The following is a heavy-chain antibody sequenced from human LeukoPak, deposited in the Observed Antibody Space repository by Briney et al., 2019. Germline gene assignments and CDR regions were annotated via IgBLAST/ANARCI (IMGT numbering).Heavy chain of an antibody. CDR2: IKQDGSEK. CDR3: VLLRFLDWLYTDFDY. J-gene: IGHJ4*02. Sequence: GGSLRLSCAASGFTFSSYWMSWVRQAPGKRLEWVANIKQDGSEKYYVDSVKGRFTISRDNAKNSLYLQMNSLRAEDTAVYYCVLLRFLDWLYTDFDYWGRGTLVTVSS. V-gene: IGHV3-7*01. CDR1: GFTFSSYW. D-gene: IGHD3-3*01.